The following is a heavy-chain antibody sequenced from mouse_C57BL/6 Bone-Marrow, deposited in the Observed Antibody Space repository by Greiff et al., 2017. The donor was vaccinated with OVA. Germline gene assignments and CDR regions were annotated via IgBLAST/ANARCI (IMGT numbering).Heavy chain of an antibody. CDR2: INPSTGGT. J-gene: IGHJ3*01. D-gene: IGHD4-1*01. CDR1: GYSFTGYY. CDR3: ARDGTSRFAY. Sequence: EVQLQQSGPELVKPGASVKISCKASGYSFTGYYMNWVKQSPEKSLEWIGEINPSTGGTTYNQKFKAKATLTVDKSSSTAYMQLKSLTSEVSAVYYCARDGTSRFAYWGQGTLVTVTA. V-gene: IGHV1-42*01.